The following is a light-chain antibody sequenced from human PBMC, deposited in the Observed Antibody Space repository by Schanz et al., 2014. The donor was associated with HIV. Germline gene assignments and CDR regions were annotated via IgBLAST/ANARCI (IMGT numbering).Light chain of an antibody. CDR2: DDN. V-gene: IGLV1-40*01. Sequence: QSVLTQPPSVSGAPGQTVSLSCNGSSSNIGAGYDVHWYLQFTGTAPKLLIYDDNNRPSGVSNRFSGSKSGNTASLTVSGLQAEDEADYYCTSKGDINNFMVFGGGTKVTVL. J-gene: IGLJ2*01. CDR3: TSKGDINNFMV. CDR1: SSNIGAGYD.